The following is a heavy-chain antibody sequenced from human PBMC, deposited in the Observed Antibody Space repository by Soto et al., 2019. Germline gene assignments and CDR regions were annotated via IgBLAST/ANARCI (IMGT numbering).Heavy chain of an antibody. CDR1: GYTLTELS. V-gene: IGHV1-24*01. CDR3: ARVDCSGGSCYSGSPLDY. J-gene: IGHJ4*02. D-gene: IGHD2-15*01. CDR2: FDPEDGET. Sequence: ASVKVSCKVSGYTLTELSMHWVRQAPGKGLEWMGGFDPEDGETIYAQKFQGRVTMTEDTSTDTAYMELSSLRSEDTAVYYCARVDCSGGSCYSGSPLDYWGQGTLVTVSS.